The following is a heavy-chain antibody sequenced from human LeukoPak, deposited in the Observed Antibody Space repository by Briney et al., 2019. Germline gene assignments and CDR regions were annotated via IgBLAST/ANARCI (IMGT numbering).Heavy chain of an antibody. CDR1: GFTFSDYN. Sequence: KPGGSLRLSCAASGFTFSDYNMNWVRQAPGKGLEWVSSISTASSYIYYADSMKGRFTISRDNAKNSLYLQMNSLRAEDTAVYYCARVFGRYMDVWGKGTTVTVSS. CDR2: ISTASSYI. J-gene: IGHJ6*03. D-gene: IGHD3-10*01. V-gene: IGHV3-21*01. CDR3: ARVFGRYMDV.